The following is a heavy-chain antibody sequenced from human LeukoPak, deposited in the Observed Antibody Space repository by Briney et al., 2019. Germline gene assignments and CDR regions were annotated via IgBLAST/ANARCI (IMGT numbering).Heavy chain of an antibody. D-gene: IGHD5-24*01. J-gene: IGHJ4*02. CDR3: ARDRGWLQFDY. CDR1: GFAFSNYW. V-gene: IGHV3-7*05. Sequence: SGGSLRLSCAASGFAFSNYWMNWVRQAPGKGLEWVASIKQDGSEKYSVDSVRGRFTISRDNAKNSLYLQMNSLRAEDTAVYYCARDRGWLQFDYWGQGTLVTVSS. CDR2: IKQDGSEK.